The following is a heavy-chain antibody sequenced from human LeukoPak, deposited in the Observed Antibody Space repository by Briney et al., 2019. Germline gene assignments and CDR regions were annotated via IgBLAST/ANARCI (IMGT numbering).Heavy chain of an antibody. J-gene: IGHJ4*02. CDR3: ASDQEAFDY. V-gene: IGHV1-46*01. CDR2: IYPRDGIT. CDR1: GYSFTSNY. Sequence: GASVKVSRKASGYSFTSNYIHWVRQAPGQGLEWMGMIYPRDGITSYAQKFQGRVTVTRDTSTSTVHMELSGLRSEDTAVYYCASDQEAFDYWGQGTLVTVSS.